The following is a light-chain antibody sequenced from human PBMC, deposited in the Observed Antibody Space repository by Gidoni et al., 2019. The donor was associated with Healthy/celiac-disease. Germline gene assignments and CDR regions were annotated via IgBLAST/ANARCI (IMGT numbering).Light chain of an antibody. CDR1: QSVSSY. V-gene: IGKV3-11*01. J-gene: IGKJ3*01. CDR2: DAS. CDR3: QRRSNWPPFT. Sequence: EIVLTQSPATLSLSPGERATLSCRASQSVSSYLAWYQQKPGQAPRLLIYDASNRATGIPARFSGSGSGTDFTLTISSLEPEDFAVYYCQRRSNWPPFTFGPXTKVDIK.